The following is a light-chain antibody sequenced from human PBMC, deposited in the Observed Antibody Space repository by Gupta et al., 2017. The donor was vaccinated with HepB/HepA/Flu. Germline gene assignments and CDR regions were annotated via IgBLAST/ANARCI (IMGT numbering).Light chain of an antibody. CDR2: ATS. J-gene: IGKJ4*01. CDR3: QHYGSSPFT. CDR1: RSVSSSF. V-gene: IGKV3-20*01. Sequence: EVVLTRSPGTLSLSPGERATISCRASRSVSSSFLAWYRQIPGQAPRLLIDATSNRAAGISDRCSGGGXGKXFTPTIXRREHEVFAVYFGQHYGSSPFTFGXGTKVEIK.